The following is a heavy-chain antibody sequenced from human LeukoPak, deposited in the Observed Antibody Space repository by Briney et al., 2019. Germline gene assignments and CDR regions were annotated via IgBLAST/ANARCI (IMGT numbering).Heavy chain of an antibody. CDR2: ISYDGSSK. D-gene: IGHD6-19*01. CDR3: ARDGNLWLVGGSLDY. CDR1: GFTFSSYA. J-gene: IGHJ4*02. Sequence: PGGSLRLSCAASGFTFSSYAMHWVRQAPGKGLEWVAVISYDGSSKYYADSVKGRFTISRDNSKNTLYLQMNSLRDGDTAVYYCARDGNLWLVGGSLDYWGQGTLVTVSS. V-gene: IGHV3-30-3*01.